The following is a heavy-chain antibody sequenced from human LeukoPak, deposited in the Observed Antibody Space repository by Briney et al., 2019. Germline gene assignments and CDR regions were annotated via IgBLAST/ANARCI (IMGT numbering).Heavy chain of an antibody. J-gene: IGHJ4*02. Sequence: GGSLRLSCAASGFTFSSYGMHWVRQAPAKGLDGVAVISYDGSNKYYADSVKGRFTISRDNSKNTLYLQMNSLRAEDTAVYYCAKDYSSSWYFDYWGQGTLVTVSS. CDR2: ISYDGSNK. V-gene: IGHV3-30*18. CDR3: AKDYSSSWYFDY. D-gene: IGHD6-13*01. CDR1: GFTFSSYG.